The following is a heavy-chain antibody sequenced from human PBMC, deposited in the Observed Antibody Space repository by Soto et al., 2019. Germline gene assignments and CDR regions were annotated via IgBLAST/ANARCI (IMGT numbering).Heavy chain of an antibody. CDR1: GFTFSSYS. V-gene: IGHV3-48*01. Sequence: GGSLRLSCAATGFTFSSYSMNWVRQAPGKGLEWVSYISSSRSITYYADSVKGRFTISRDNSKNTLYLQMNSLRAEDTALYYCARSLRGVIIDFDSWGQGTLVTVSS. CDR2: ISSSRSIT. J-gene: IGHJ4*02. D-gene: IGHD3-10*01. CDR3: ARSLRGVIIDFDS.